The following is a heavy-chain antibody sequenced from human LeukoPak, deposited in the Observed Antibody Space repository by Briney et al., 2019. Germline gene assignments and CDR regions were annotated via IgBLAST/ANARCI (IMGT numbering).Heavy chain of an antibody. Sequence: SSVKVSCKASGGTFSSYTISRVRQAPGQGLEWMGRIIPILGIANYAQKFQGRVTITADKSTSTAYMELSSLRSEDTAVYYCARSGYYYGDAFDIWGQGTMVTVSS. J-gene: IGHJ3*02. CDR1: GGTFSSYT. CDR2: IIPILGIA. CDR3: ARSGYYYGDAFDI. D-gene: IGHD3-22*01. V-gene: IGHV1-69*02.